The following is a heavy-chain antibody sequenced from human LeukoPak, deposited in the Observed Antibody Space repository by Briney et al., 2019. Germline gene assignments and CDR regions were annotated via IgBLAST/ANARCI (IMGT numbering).Heavy chain of an antibody. CDR3: ARSYYPDY. V-gene: IGHV3-48*03. Sequence: AGGSLRRYCAASGFTFSSYERNWVRKAPGKGLKWVSYISSSGSTIYYADPVKGRLTISRDNAKNSLNLNMDSLRAEDTAIYYGARSYYPDYWGQGTLVTVSS. CDR1: GFTFSSYE. D-gene: IGHD3-10*01. J-gene: IGHJ4*02. CDR2: ISSSGSTI.